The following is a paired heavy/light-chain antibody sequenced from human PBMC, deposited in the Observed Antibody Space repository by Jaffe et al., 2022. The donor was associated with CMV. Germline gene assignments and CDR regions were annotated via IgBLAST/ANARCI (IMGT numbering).Light chain of an antibody. CDR1: QSVSSN. CDR3: QQRSNWPPRIT. J-gene: IGKJ5*01. V-gene: IGKV3-11*01. Sequence: EIVLTQSPATMSLSPGERATLSCRASQSVSSNLAWYQQKPGQSPRLLIYDASNRATGIPARFSGGGSGTDFTLTISSLEPEDFAVYYCQQRSNWPPRITFGQGTRLEIK. CDR2: DAS.
Heavy chain of an antibody. Sequence: EVQLVESGGGLVKPGGSLRLSCAASGFTFSAYSMNWVRQAPGKGLEWVSSISSSTNYRSYADSVKGRFTISRDNAQNSLYLQLNSLRAEDTAVYYCASSKGALTPVRPDYYMDVWGKGTTVTVSS. J-gene: IGHJ6*03. CDR1: GFTFSAYS. D-gene: IGHD6-6*01. CDR3: ASSKGALTPVRPDYYMDV. CDR2: ISSSTNYR. V-gene: IGHV3-21*01.